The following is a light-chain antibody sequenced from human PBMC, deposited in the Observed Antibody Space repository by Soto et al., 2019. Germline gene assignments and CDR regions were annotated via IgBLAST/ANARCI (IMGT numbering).Light chain of an antibody. CDR3: SSYTTNSTLV. J-gene: IGLJ1*01. Sequence: QSALTQPASVSGSPGQSITISCTGTSSDIGAHDYVSWYRQHPGKAPKLLIYEVTNRPSGVSPRFSGSKSANTASLTISGLQVEDEADYYCSSYTTNSTLVFGTGTKVTVL. V-gene: IGLV2-14*01. CDR1: SSDIGAHDY. CDR2: EVT.